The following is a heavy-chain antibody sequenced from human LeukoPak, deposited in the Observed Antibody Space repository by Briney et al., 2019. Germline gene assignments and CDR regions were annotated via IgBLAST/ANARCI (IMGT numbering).Heavy chain of an antibody. CDR1: GFTFSSYG. J-gene: IGHJ2*01. Sequence: GGSLRLSCAASGFTFSSYGMSWVRQAPGKGLEWVSSTTINGGSTYYADSVKGRFTISRDNSKNTLYLQLNSLRAEDTAVYYCARPSKRITSYTPGYFDLWGRGTLVTVSS. CDR2: TTINGGST. D-gene: IGHD3-16*01. CDR3: ARPSKRITSYTPGYFDL. V-gene: IGHV3-23*01.